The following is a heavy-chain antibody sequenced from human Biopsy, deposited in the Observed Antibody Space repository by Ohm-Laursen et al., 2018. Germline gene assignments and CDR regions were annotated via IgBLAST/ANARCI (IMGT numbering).Heavy chain of an antibody. D-gene: IGHD3-22*01. V-gene: IGHV4-59*01. CDR1: GDSISSYY. Sequence: SETLSLTCTVSGDSISSYYWSWIRQPPGKGRQWFGYVNYTGSTDYNPSLQSRVTISVDTSKNHFSLRLRSVTPAATAIYYGARDRGYYADRTVPGYFDLWGRGTLVTVSS. J-gene: IGHJ2*01. CDR3: ARDRGYYADRTVPGYFDL. CDR2: VNYTGST.